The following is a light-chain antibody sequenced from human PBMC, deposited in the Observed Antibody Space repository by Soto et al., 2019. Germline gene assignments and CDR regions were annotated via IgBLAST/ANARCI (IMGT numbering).Light chain of an antibody. CDR1: QSVSTN. J-gene: IGKJ2*01. Sequence: EIVMTQSPATLSVSPGERATLSCRPSQSVSTNLAWYQQKPGQAPRLLIYGASTRATGIPERFSGIGSGTEFTLTISSLQSEDLAVYYCQQYDNWLRTFGQGTKLEIK. V-gene: IGKV3-15*01. CDR3: QQYDNWLRT. CDR2: GAS.